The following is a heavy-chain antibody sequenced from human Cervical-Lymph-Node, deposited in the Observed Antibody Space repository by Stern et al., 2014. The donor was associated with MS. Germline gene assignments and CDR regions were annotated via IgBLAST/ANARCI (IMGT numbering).Heavy chain of an antibody. CDR3: AKDISSGRWEAQYYYGMDV. V-gene: IGHV3-9*01. D-gene: IGHD6-19*01. CDR2: ISWNSGSM. Sequence: EVHLVESGGGLVQPGRSLRLSCAGSRFNFDDYAMHLVRQAPGRGLELVSSISWNSGSMEYADSVKGRFTISRDNAKNSLYLQMDSLRVEDTAIYYCAKDISSGRWEAQYYYGMDVWGQGTTVTVSS. CDR1: RFNFDDYA. J-gene: IGHJ6*02.